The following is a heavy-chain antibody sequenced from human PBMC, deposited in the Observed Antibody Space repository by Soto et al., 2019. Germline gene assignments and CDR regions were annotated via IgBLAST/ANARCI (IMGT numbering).Heavy chain of an antibody. D-gene: IGHD2-15*01. CDR2: ISSSSSYI. CDR1: GFTFSDYY. V-gene: IGHV3-11*05. CDR3: ARGSVERAAPFDH. J-gene: IGHJ4*02. Sequence: QVQLVESGGGLVKPGGSLRLSCAASGFTFSDYYMTWIRQAPGKGLEWVSYISSSSSYINYADSVKGRFTISRDNAKKSLYMQMNSLRAEDTAVYYCARGSVERAAPFDHWGQGTLVTVSS.